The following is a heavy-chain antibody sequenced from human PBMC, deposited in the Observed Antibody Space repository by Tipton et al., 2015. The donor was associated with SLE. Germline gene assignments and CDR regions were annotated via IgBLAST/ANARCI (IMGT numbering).Heavy chain of an antibody. CDR2: ISSSSSTI. D-gene: IGHD3-22*01. Sequence: VQLVQSGGGLVKHGGSLRLSCASSGFTFSSYSMNWVRQAPGKGLEWVSYISSSSSTIYYADSVKGRFTISRDNAKNSLYLQMNSLRAEDTAVYYCARDHGGRVTMIVDYMDVWGKGTTVTVSS. J-gene: IGHJ6*03. CDR1: GFTFSSYS. V-gene: IGHV3-48*01. CDR3: ARDHGGRVTMIVDYMDV.